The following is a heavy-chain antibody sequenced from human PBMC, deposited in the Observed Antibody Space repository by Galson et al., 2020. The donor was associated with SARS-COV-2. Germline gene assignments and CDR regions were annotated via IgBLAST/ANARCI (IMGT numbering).Heavy chain of an antibody. D-gene: IGHD2-15*01. CDR3: ARVSRYCSGGSCYPIWDYYYYMDV. V-gene: IGHV4-31*03. Sequence: SETLSLTCTVSGGSISSGGYYWSWIRQHPGKGLEWIGYIYYSGSTYYNPSLKSRVTISVDTSKNQFSLKLSSVTAADTAVYYCARVSRYCSGGSCYPIWDYYYYMDVWGKGTTVTVSS. CDR2: IYYSGST. CDR1: GGSISSGGYY. J-gene: IGHJ6*03.